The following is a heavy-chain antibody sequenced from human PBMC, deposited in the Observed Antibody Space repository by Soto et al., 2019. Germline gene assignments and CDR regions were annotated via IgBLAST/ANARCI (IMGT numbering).Heavy chain of an antibody. CDR3: ARESPGKLNYGKSNWNYHNWFDP. D-gene: IGHD1-7*01. CDR1: GDSVSSNSAA. V-gene: IGHV6-1*01. J-gene: IGHJ5*02. CDR2: TYYRSKWYN. Sequence: QVQLQQSGPGLVKPSQTLSLTCAISGDSVSSNSAAWNWIRQSPSRGLEWLGRTYYRSKWYNDYAVSVKSRITINPDTSKNQFSLQLNSVTPEDTAVYYCARESPGKLNYGKSNWNYHNWFDPWGQGTLVTVSS.